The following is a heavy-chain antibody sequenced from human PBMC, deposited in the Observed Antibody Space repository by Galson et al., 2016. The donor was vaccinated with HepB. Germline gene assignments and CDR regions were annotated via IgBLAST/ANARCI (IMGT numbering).Heavy chain of an antibody. V-gene: IGHV3-7*01. CDR2: INRDGSEK. CDR1: GFSFGVHW. Sequence: SLRLSCAAPGFSFGVHWMTWVRQAPGMGLEWVANINRDGSEKNYVDSVRGRFTISRDDAKNSLFLQMNSLRDEDTAVYFCARDISPRLYENSVYYDVFDVWGQGTKVTVSS. D-gene: IGHD3-22*01. J-gene: IGHJ3*01. CDR3: ARDISPRLYENSVYYDVFDV.